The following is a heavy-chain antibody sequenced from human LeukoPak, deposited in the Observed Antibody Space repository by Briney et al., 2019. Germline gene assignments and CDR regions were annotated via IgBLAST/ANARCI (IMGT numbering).Heavy chain of an antibody. D-gene: IGHD3-10*01. CDR2: ISSSGSTI. Sequence: GGSLRLSCAASGLTFSLYWMSWVRQAPGKGLEWVSYISSSGSTIYYADSVKGRFTSSRDNSKNTLYLQMNSLRAEDTAIYYCAKPRGMYEENWGQGTLVPVSS. J-gene: IGHJ4*02. CDR1: GLTFSLYW. V-gene: IGHV3-23*01. CDR3: AKPRGMYEEN.